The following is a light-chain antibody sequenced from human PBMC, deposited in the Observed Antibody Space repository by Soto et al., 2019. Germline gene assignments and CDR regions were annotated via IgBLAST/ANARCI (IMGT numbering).Light chain of an antibody. CDR2: EVN. CDR3: NSYTSSSTVV. Sequence: QSALTQPASVSGFPGQSITISCTGTSSDVSNYNYVSWYQQHPGKAPRLMIYEVNNRPSGVSGRLSGSKSGNTASLTISGLQYEDEADYYCNSYTSSSTVVFGGGTQLTVL. J-gene: IGLJ2*01. V-gene: IGLV2-14*01. CDR1: SSDVSNYNY.